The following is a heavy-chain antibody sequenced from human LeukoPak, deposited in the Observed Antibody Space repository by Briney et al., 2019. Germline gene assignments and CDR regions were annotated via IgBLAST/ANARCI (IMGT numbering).Heavy chain of an antibody. Sequence: GGSLRLSCAASGFTFSSYWMSWVRQAPGKGLEWVANIKQDGSENYYVDSVKGRFTISRGNAKNPLYLQMNRLRAEDTAVYYCARDPFGIVGAPDYFDYWGQGTLVTVSS. CDR3: ARDPFGIVGAPDYFDY. V-gene: IGHV3-7*01. D-gene: IGHD1-26*01. CDR2: IKQDGSEN. CDR1: GFTFSSYW. J-gene: IGHJ4*02.